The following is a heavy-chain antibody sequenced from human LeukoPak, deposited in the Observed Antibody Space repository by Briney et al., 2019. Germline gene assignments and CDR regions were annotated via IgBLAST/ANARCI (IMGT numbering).Heavy chain of an antibody. CDR3: ARQTGSGLFILP. CDR1: GVSISSSNSY. V-gene: IGHV4-39*01. D-gene: IGHD3/OR15-3a*01. CDR2: IYYSGNT. J-gene: IGHJ4*02. Sequence: SETLSLTCTVSGVSISSSNSYWGRIRQPPGKGLEWIGSIYYSGNTYYNASLKSQVSISIDTSKNQFSLKLTSVTAADTAVYYCARQTGSGLFILPGGQGTLVTVSS.